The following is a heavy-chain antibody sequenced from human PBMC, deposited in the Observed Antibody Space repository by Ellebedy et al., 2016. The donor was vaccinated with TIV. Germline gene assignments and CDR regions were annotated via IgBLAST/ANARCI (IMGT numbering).Heavy chain of an antibody. D-gene: IGHD6-19*01. Sequence: GESLKISCAASGFTVSGNYMSWVRQAPGKGLECVSLIYTGGNTHYSDSVKGRFTISRDNSKNTLSLQMNSLRAEDTAVYYCARDNTVGGTNWFDPWGQGTLVIVSS. CDR3: ARDNTVGGTNWFDP. V-gene: IGHV3-53*01. J-gene: IGHJ5*02. CDR2: IYTGGNT. CDR1: GFTVSGNY.